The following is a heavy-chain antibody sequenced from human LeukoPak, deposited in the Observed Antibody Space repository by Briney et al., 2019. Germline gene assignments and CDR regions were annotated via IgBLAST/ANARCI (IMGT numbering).Heavy chain of an antibody. CDR2: IRSDGVEK. CDR3: AREFTGYGNTDY. D-gene: IGHD5-12*01. V-gene: IGHV3-7*03. Sequence: GGSLRLSCTAAGFSLSMYWMSWVRQAPGKGLEWVANIRSDGVEKYYVDSVRGRFTISTDTAKNTLYLQMNSLRADDTAVYYCAREFTGYGNTDYWGQGTLVTVSS. CDR1: GFSLSMYW. J-gene: IGHJ4*02.